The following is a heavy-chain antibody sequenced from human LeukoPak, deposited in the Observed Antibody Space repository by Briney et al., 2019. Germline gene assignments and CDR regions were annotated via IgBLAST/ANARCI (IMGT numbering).Heavy chain of an antibody. CDR3: ARRVAVAGINAFDI. CDR1: GYTFTSYG. Sequence: GASVKVSGKASGYTFTSYGISWVRQAPGQGLEWMGWISAYNGNTNYAQKLQGRATMTTDTSTSTAYMELRSLRSDDTAVYYCARRVAVAGINAFDIWGQGTMVTVSS. CDR2: ISAYNGNT. J-gene: IGHJ3*02. D-gene: IGHD6-19*01. V-gene: IGHV1-18*01.